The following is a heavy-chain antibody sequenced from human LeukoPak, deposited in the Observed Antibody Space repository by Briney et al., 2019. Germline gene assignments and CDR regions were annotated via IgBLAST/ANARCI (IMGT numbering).Heavy chain of an antibody. Sequence: ASVKVSCKASGGTFSSYAISWVRQAPGQGLEWMGGIIPIFGTVNYAQKFQGRVTITADKSTSTAYMELSSLRSEDTAVYYCARVGGSYYDYYYYMDVWGKGTTVTVSS. D-gene: IGHD1-26*01. J-gene: IGHJ6*03. CDR1: GGTFSSYA. CDR2: IIPIFGTV. V-gene: IGHV1-69*06. CDR3: ARVGGSYYDYYYYMDV.